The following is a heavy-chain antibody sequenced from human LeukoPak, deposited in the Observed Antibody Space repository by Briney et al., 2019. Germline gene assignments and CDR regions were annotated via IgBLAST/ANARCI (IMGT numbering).Heavy chain of an antibody. CDR2: INPYSGAT. Sequence: GASVKVSCKASEYTFTAYFIHWVRQAPGQGLEWMGWINPYSGATNYAQRVQGRVTMTRDTSISTAFMELRSLRSDDTAVYYCARGSYDTSGYYRGDWFDPWGQGTLVTVSS. CDR1: EYTFTAYF. D-gene: IGHD3-22*01. V-gene: IGHV1-2*02. J-gene: IGHJ5*02. CDR3: ARGSYDTSGYYRGDWFDP.